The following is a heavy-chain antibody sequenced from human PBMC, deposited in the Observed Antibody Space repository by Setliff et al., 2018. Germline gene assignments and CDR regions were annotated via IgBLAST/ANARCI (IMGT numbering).Heavy chain of an antibody. Sequence: SETLSLTCAVYGGSFSGHHWCWIRQPPWKGLEWIGEINHSGSANYNPSLKSRVTISLDTSKYQFSLKLSSVTAADTAVYYCARGDYYDSSAYSPDTFDIWGQGTMVTVSS. J-gene: IGHJ3*02. CDR2: INHSGSA. CDR1: GGSFSGHH. V-gene: IGHV4-34*01. CDR3: ARGDYYDSSAYSPDTFDI. D-gene: IGHD3-22*01.